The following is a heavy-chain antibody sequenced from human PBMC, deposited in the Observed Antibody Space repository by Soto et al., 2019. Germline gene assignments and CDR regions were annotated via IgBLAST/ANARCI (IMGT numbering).Heavy chain of an antibody. Sequence: QVQLVQSGAEVKKPGSSVKVSCKASGGTFSSYAISWVRQAPGQGLEWMGGGNPIFGRANNAQMFHGRVTSTADESTSTAYMEPSSLRSEDTAVYYCATSQQQLPYYWGQGTLVTVSS. CDR3: ATSQQQLPYY. J-gene: IGHJ4*02. V-gene: IGHV1-69*01. CDR2: GNPIFGRA. CDR1: GGTFSSYA. D-gene: IGHD6-13*01.